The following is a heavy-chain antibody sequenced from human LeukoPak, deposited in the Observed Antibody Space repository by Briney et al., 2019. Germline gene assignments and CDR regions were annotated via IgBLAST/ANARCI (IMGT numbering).Heavy chain of an antibody. CDR2: IYYSGST. Sequence: SETLSLTCTVSGCSISSYYWSWIRQPPGKGLEWIGYIYYSGSTNYNPSLKSRVTISVDTSKNQFSLKLSSVTAADTAVYYCARGPYDSSGYYPDYWGQGTLVTVSS. V-gene: IGHV4-59*01. CDR1: GCSISSYY. D-gene: IGHD3-22*01. CDR3: ARGPYDSSGYYPDY. J-gene: IGHJ4*02.